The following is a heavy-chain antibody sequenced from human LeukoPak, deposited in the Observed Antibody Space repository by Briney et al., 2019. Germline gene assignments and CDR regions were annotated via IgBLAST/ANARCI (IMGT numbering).Heavy chain of an antibody. CDR3: ARGWFGDLHPHYQYGMEV. J-gene: IGHJ6*02. CDR1: GGTLSSYA. D-gene: IGHD3-10*01. CDR2: IIPILGIA. Sequence: SVKVSCKASGGTLSSYAISWVRQAPGQGLDWVGRIIPILGIANYAQKLQGRVTITADKSTSTDYMELRSLRSEDTAVYYCARGWFGDLHPHYQYGMEVWGQGTTVTVSS. V-gene: IGHV1-69*04.